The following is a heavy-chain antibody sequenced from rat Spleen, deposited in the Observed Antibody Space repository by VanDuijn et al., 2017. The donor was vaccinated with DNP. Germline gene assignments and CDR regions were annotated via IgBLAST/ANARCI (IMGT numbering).Heavy chain of an antibody. Sequence: EVQLVGSDGGLVQPGRSLKLSCAVSGFTFSDYYMAWVRQAPTKGLEWVASISTSGGSAYYRDSVKGRFTSSRNDAKSSLYLQMNSLKSEDTATYYCARHALLMYTTDYWFAYWGQGTLVTVSS. V-gene: IGHV5-25*01. CDR3: ARHALLMYTTDYWFAY. D-gene: IGHD1-6*01. J-gene: IGHJ3*01. CDR1: GFTFSDYY. CDR2: ISTSGGSA.